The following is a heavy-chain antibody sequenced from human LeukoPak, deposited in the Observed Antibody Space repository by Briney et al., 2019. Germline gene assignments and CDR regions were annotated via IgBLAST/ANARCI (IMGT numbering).Heavy chain of an antibody. CDR1: GFTFSSYA. CDR2: ISYDGSNK. V-gene: IGHV3-30-3*01. Sequence: GGSLRLSCAASGFTFSSYAMHGVRKAPGKGLEGGAVISYDGSNKYYADSVKGRFTISRDNSKNTLYLQMNSLRAEDTAVYYCARDISSWYQYYFDYWGQGTLVTVSS. D-gene: IGHD6-13*01. CDR3: ARDISSWYQYYFDY. J-gene: IGHJ4*02.